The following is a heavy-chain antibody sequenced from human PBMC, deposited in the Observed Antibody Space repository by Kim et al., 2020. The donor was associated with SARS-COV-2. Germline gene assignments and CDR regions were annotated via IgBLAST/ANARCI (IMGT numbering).Heavy chain of an antibody. CDR2: I. Sequence: IYYVDSVKGRFTIPRDNGKNSLYLQMNTLRPEDTAVYYCAKGAVTRHDYWGQGALVIVST. D-gene: IGHD3-3*01. J-gene: IGHJ4*02. CDR3: AKGAVTRHDY. V-gene: IGHV3-7*03.